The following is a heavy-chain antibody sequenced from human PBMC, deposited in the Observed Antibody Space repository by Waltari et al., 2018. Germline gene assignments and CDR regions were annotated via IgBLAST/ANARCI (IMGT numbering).Heavy chain of an antibody. V-gene: IGHV1-69*01. CDR3: ARLHNPYDSSGYYFDY. D-gene: IGHD3-22*01. J-gene: IGHJ4*02. CDR2: IISIVGTA. Sequence: QVQLVQSGAEVKKPGSSVKVSCKASGGTFSSYAISWVRQAPGQGREWMGGIISIVGTANYARQCQGGVTMTADESTSTAYMELSSLRSEDTSVYYCARLHNPYDSSGYYFDYWGQGTLVTVSS. CDR1: GGTFSSYA.